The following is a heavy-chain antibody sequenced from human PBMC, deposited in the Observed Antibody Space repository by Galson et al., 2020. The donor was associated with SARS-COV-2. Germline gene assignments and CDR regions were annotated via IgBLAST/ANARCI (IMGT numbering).Heavy chain of an antibody. CDR1: GTSISSGSYS. J-gene: IGHJ3*02. CDR2: ISHSGGT. Sequence: SETLSLTCAVSGTSISSGSYSWHWIRQPPGKGLEWIGYISHSGGTYYNPSLKSRVTISGDRSKNQFSLMLSSVTAADTAVYYCARLHYGEYAPEAFDIWGPGTRVTVAS. D-gene: IGHD4-17*01. CDR3: ARLHYGEYAPEAFDI. V-gene: IGHV4-30-2*01.